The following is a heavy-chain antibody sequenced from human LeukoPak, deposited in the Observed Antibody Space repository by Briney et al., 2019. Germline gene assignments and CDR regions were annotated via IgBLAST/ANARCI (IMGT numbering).Heavy chain of an antibody. V-gene: IGHV1-46*01. J-gene: IGHJ4*02. CDR2: ISPSGGST. Sequence: ASVKVSCKAFGYTFTRYYMHWVRQAPGQGPEWMGVISPSGGSTTYAQKFQGRVTLTRDMSTSTDYLELSSLRSEDTAVYYCAREMATISSFDYWGQGTLVTVSS. D-gene: IGHD5-24*01. CDR3: AREMATISSFDY. CDR1: GYTFTRYY.